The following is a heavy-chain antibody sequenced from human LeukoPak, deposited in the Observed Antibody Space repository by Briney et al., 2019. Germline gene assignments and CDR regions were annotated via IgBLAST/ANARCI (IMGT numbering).Heavy chain of an antibody. CDR2: ISGSGGST. J-gene: IGHJ4*02. D-gene: IGHD6-13*01. V-gene: IGHV3-23*01. CDR3: AKALEQETVIALDS. Sequence: GGSLGLSCAASGFTFSTYAMSWVRQAPGKGPEWVSAISGSGGSTYYADSVKGRFTISRDNSKNTLYLQMNSLRAEDTSIYFCAKALEQETVIALDSWGQGTLVTVSS. CDR1: GFTFSTYA.